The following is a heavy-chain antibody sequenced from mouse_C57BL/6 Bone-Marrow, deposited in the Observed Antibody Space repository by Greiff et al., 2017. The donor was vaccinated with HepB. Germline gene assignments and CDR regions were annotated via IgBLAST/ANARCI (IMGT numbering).Heavy chain of an antibody. D-gene: IGHD2-4*01. J-gene: IGHJ3*01. V-gene: IGHV1-9*01. CDR3: ARLRLRRGPGFAY. CDR2: ILPGSGST. Sequence: QVQLQQSGAELMKPGASVKLSCKATGYTFTGYWIEWVKQRPGHGLEWIGEILPGSGSTNYNEKFKGKATLTADTSSNTAYMQLSSLTTEDSAIYYCARLRLRRGPGFAYWGQGTLVTVSA. CDR1: GYTFTGYW.